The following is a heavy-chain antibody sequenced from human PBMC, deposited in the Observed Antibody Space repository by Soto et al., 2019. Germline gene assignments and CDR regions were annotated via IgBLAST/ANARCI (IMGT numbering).Heavy chain of an antibody. Sequence: GGSLRLSCAASGFTFSSYAMSWVRQAPGKGLEWVTAISGSGGSTYYADSVKGRFTISRDNSKNTLYLQMNSLRAEDTAVYYCAKGRDQYSYGPFDYWGQGTLVTVSS. V-gene: IGHV3-23*01. D-gene: IGHD5-18*01. CDR2: ISGSGGST. J-gene: IGHJ4*02. CDR3: AKGRDQYSYGPFDY. CDR1: GFTFSSYA.